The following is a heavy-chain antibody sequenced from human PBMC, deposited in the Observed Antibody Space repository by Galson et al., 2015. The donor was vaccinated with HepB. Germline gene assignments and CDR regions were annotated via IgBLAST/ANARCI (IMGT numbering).Heavy chain of an antibody. V-gene: IGHV3-23*01. Sequence: SLRLSCAASGFTSSSYAMSWVRQAPGKGLEWVSTIAGGGSTYYADSVKGRCTISRDSSENTLYLQMNSLRAEDTAVYYCAKGSGSSSWGPSDYWGQGTLVTVSS. J-gene: IGHJ4*02. D-gene: IGHD6-13*01. CDR3: AKGSGSSSWGPSDY. CDR1: GFTSSSYA. CDR2: IAGGGST.